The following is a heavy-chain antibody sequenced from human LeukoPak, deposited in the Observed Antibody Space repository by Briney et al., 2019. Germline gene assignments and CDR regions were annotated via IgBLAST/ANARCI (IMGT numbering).Heavy chain of an antibody. V-gene: IGHV1-46*01. J-gene: IGHJ4*02. Sequence: ASVKVSCKASGYTFTGYDINWVRQAPGQGLEWMGIINPSGGGTRYAEKFQGRVTMTRDMSTSTVYMEVSTLRSEDTGVYYCARDATLGRGSYPVNWGQGTLVAVSS. CDR1: GYTFTGYD. CDR2: INPSGGGT. D-gene: IGHD1-26*01. CDR3: ARDATLGRGSYPVN.